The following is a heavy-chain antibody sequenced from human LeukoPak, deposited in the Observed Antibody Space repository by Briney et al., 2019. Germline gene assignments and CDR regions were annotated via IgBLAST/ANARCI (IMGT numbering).Heavy chain of an antibody. CDR1: GITASSYA. D-gene: IGHD4-17*01. Sequence: PGGSLTLSCAASGITASSYAMTWVRQAPGQGMELVSSISGSGDRTMYADSVKGRFTISRDNFKNTLYLQMNSLRAEDTAVYHCAKDPNGDYIGAFDMWGQGTMVAVSS. CDR3: AKDPNGDYIGAFDM. J-gene: IGHJ3*02. V-gene: IGHV3-23*01. CDR2: ISGSGDRT.